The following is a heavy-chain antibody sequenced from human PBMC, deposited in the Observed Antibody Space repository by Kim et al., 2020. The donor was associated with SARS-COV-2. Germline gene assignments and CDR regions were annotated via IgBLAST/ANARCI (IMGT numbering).Heavy chain of an antibody. J-gene: IGHJ4*02. D-gene: IGHD5-12*01. Sequence: RGSLRLSCAASGFTFSSYAMHWVRQAPGKGLEWVAVISYDGSNKYYADSVKGRFTISRDNSKNTLYLQMNSLRAEDTAVYYCARVTDGYKSPFDYWGQGT. CDR1: GFTFSSYA. V-gene: IGHV3-30-3*01. CDR3: ARVTDGYKSPFDY. CDR2: ISYDGSNK.